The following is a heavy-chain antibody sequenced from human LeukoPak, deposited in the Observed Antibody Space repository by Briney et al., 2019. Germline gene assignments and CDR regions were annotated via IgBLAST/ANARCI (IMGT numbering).Heavy chain of an antibody. J-gene: IGHJ4*02. D-gene: IGHD6-19*01. CDR2: SHYSGNS. Sequence: PSETLSLTCTVSGGSILSNAWTWIRQPPGRGLEWIGYSHYSGNSNYNPSLKGRVTISVDTSKNQFSLKLNSVTAADTAVYFCARGSGWHPDWGQGTLVTVSS. CDR1: GGSILSNA. CDR3: ARGSGWHPD. V-gene: IGHV4-59*01.